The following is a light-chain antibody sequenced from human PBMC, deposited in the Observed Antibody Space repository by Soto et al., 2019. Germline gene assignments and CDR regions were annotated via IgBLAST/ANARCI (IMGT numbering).Light chain of an antibody. CDR3: QQYGNSAWT. Sequence: EIVLTQSPGTLSLSPGERATLSCRASQNVRSPYLAWYQQKPGQAPRLLIYAASSRAAGIPDRFSGSGSGTDFTLTISRLEPEDFAVYYCQQYGNSAWTFRQGTKVEIK. CDR2: AAS. J-gene: IGKJ1*01. CDR1: QNVRSPY. V-gene: IGKV3-20*01.